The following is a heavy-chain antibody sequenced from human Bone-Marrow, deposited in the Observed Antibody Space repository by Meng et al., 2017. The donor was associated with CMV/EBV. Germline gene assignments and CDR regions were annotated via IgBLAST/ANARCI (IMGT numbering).Heavy chain of an antibody. CDR1: GFTFSSYA. CDR3: VRYENLQHGMDV. CDR2: IKEDGRGQ. V-gene: IGHV3-7*01. D-gene: IGHD1-1*01. J-gene: IGHJ6*02. Sequence: GESLKISCAASGFTFSSYAMHWVRQAPGKGLEWVANIKEDGRGQWYVDSVKGRFTISRDNARKSLYLQMNSLRAEDTAVYYCVRYENLQHGMDVWGQGTTVTVSS.